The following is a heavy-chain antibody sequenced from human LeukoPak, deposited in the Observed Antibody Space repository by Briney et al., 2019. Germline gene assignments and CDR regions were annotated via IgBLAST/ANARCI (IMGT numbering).Heavy chain of an antibody. CDR1: GFTFSSYA. V-gene: IGHV3-23*01. CDR3: AKGAGYSSNWNFDY. J-gene: IGHJ4*02. D-gene: IGHD6-13*01. Sequence: LGGSLRLSCAASGFTFSSYAMSWVRQAPGKGLEWVSTISGRGDSTYYADSVKGRFTISRDNSKNTLYLQMNSLRLEDTAGYYCAKGAGYSSNWNFDYWGQGTLVTVSS. CDR2: ISGRGDST.